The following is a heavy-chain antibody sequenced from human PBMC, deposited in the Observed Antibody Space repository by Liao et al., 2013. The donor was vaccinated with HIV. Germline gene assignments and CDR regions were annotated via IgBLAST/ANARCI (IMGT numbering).Heavy chain of an antibody. CDR1: GGSISSGSYY. J-gene: IGHJ6*03. D-gene: IGHD5-18*01. Sequence: QVQLQESGPGLVKPSQTLSLTCTVSGGSISSGSYYWSWIRQPAGKGLEWIGRIYTSGTSDYNPSLKGRVTISVDTSKNQFSLKLTSVTAADTAVYYCARENAYSYGSYHYYYYMDVWGKGTTVTVSS. CDR3: ARENAYSYGSYHYYYYMDV. CDR2: IYTSGTS. V-gene: IGHV4-61*02.